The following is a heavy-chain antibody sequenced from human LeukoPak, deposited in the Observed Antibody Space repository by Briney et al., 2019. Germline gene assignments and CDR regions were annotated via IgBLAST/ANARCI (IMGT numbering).Heavy chain of an antibody. Sequence: GGSLRLSCVDSGFSFNNYAMTWVRQAPGKGLEWVSAISGSGAITYYADSVKGRFTISRDNSKNTLYLQMNRLRAEDTAMYYCVKDRVDGSGSQFDYWGQGTLVTVSS. CDR3: VKDRVDGSGSQFDY. V-gene: IGHV3-23*01. J-gene: IGHJ4*02. CDR1: GFSFNNYA. CDR2: ISGSGAIT. D-gene: IGHD3-10*01.